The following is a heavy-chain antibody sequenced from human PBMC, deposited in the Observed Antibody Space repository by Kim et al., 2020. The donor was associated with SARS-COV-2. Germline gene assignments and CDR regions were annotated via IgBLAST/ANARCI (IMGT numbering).Heavy chain of an antibody. J-gene: IGHJ6*02. D-gene: IGHD6-13*01. Sequence: ASVKVSCKASGYTFTSYAMNWVRQAPGQGLEWMGWINTNTGNPTYAQGFTGRFVFSLDTSVSTAYLQISSLKAEDTAVYYCARDSEENSSWYPYYYYYGMDVWGQGTTVTVSS. CDR3: ARDSEENSSWYPYYYYYGMDV. CDR2: INTNTGNP. CDR1: GYTFTSYA. V-gene: IGHV7-4-1*02.